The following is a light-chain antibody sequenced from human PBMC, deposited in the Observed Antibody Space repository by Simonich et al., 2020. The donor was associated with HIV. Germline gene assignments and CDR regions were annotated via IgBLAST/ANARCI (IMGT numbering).Light chain of an antibody. CDR3: QQRSNWPIFT. Sequence: EIVLTQSPATLSLSPGERATLSCRASQSVSSYLAWYQQKPGQAPRLLIDDASNRATGIPARCSGSGSGTDFTLTISSLEPEDFAVYYCQQRSNWPIFTFGPGTKVDIK. J-gene: IGKJ3*01. V-gene: IGKV3-11*01. CDR2: DAS. CDR1: QSVSSY.